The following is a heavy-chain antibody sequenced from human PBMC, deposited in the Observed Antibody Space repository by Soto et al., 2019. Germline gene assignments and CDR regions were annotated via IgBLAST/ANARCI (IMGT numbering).Heavy chain of an antibody. Sequence: QVQLVESGGGVVQPGRSLRLSCAASGFTFSTYGMHWVRQAPGKGLEWVAVISYDGNNKYYADSVKGRFTISRDNSKNTLYLQMNSLRAEDTAVYYCAKDLDSGYSYSPPSSYWGQGTLVTVSS. CDR1: GFTFSTYG. CDR2: ISYDGNNK. CDR3: AKDLDSGYSYSPPSSY. D-gene: IGHD5-18*01. J-gene: IGHJ4*02. V-gene: IGHV3-30*18.